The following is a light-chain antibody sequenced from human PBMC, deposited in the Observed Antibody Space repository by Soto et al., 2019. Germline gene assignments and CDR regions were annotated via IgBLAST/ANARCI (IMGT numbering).Light chain of an antibody. J-gene: IGKJ1*01. Sequence: DIQMTQSPSTLSASVGDRVTITCRASHGINNLLAWYQKKPGRGPDLLIFDASPLEGGVPSRFSGSGSGAEFTLTISSLQPDDFATYYCQQYYDSPPWTFGQGTKV. V-gene: IGKV1-5*01. CDR2: DAS. CDR3: QQYYDSPPWT. CDR1: HGINNL.